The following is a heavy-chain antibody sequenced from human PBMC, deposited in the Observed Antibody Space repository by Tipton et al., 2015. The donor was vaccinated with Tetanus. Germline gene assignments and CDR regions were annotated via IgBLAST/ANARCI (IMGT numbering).Heavy chain of an antibody. J-gene: IGHJ3*01. CDR3: ARRSYCSSSRCFDAFDL. V-gene: IGHV4-34*01. CDR1: GDYLSDYY. Sequence: GLVKPSETLSLTCGVFGDYLSDYYWTWVRQPPGKGLEWIGEIHRGGSTNYNPSLKSRVSMSVGTAKNRVSLKLSSVTAADTAVYYCARRSYCSSSRCFDAFDLWGQGTMVTVSS. CDR2: IHRGGST. D-gene: IGHD2-2*01.